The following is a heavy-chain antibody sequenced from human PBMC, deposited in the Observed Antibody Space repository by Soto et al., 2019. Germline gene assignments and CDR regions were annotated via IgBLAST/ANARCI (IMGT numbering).Heavy chain of an antibody. J-gene: IGHJ4*02. CDR1: GGSISNYY. CDR3: ARRNKETDLDY. Sequence: QVQLQESGPGLVKPSETLSLTCTVSGGSISNYYWSWIRQPPGKGLEWIGYIYYSGSTNYNPSLTSRLTIAVDTSKNQFSLKLSSVTAADTAVYYCARRNKETDLDYWGQGTLVTVSS. V-gene: IGHV4-59*08. CDR2: IYYSGST.